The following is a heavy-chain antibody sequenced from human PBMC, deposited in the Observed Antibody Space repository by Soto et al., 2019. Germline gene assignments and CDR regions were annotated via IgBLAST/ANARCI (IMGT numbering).Heavy chain of an antibody. CDR1: GGSISSHY. Sequence: SETLSLTCTVSGGSISSHYWSWIRQPPGKGLEWIGYIYYSGSTNYNPSLKSRVTISVDTSKNQFSLKLISVTAADTAVYYCARGNGGPVSGWGLGLGYWGQGTLVTVSS. V-gene: IGHV4-59*11. J-gene: IGHJ4*02. D-gene: IGHD3-22*01. CDR3: ARGNGGPVSGWGLGLGY. CDR2: IYYSGST.